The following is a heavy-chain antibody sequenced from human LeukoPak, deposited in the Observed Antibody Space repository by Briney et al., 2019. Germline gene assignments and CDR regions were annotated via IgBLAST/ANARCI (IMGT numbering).Heavy chain of an antibody. Sequence: ASVTFSFTVPGFTFTCYDIKWAGQAGRQGIGWMGLKNSKGVNTGYAQKFQGRDTMTRNTSISTAYMELSSLRCEDTAVYYCTRVKLRYFDWLPYDACDIWGQETMDTVSS. CDR1: GFTFTCYD. CDR2: KNSKGVNT. D-gene: IGHD3-9*01. CDR3: TRVKLRYFDWLPYDACDI. J-gene: IGHJ3*02. V-gene: IGHV1-8*01.